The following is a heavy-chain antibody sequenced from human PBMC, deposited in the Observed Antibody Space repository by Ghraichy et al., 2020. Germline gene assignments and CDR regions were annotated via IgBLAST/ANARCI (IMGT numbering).Heavy chain of an antibody. CDR2: IYYSGSS. D-gene: IGHD3-22*01. CDR3: ARIRYVESSGSRNYFDS. Sequence: ETLSLPCTVSGGSVGSGTYYWSWVRQAPGTGLEWIGYIYYSGSSNYNPSLKSRVTMSVDTSKSQFSLKLSSVTAAETAGYFFARIRYVESSGSRNYFDSWGQGTLVTVSS. J-gene: IGHJ4*02. CDR1: GGSVGSGTYY. V-gene: IGHV4-61*01.